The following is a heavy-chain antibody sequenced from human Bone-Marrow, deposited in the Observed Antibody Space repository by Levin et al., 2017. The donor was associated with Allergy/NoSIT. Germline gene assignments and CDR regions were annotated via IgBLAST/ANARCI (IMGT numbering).Heavy chain of an antibody. Sequence: SLKISCAASGFTFDDYAMHWVRQAPGKGLEWVSVITWNSGYIGYADSVKGRFTISRDNAKNSLHLQMNSLRPEDTAFYYCAKDFHGGIVVPPAALDSWGQGTLVAVSP. CDR3: AKDFHGGIVVPPAALDS. J-gene: IGHJ4*02. CDR1: GFTFDDYA. CDR2: ITWNSGYI. V-gene: IGHV3-9*01. D-gene: IGHD2-2*01.